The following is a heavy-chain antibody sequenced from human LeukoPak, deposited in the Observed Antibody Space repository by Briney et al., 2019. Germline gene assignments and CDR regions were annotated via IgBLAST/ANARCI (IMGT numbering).Heavy chain of an antibody. D-gene: IGHD3-22*01. CDR3: ARDRGDYYDTAGRAFDI. Sequence: GASVKVSCKASGYTFTGYYMHWVRQAPGQGLEGMGWINPNSGGTNYAQKFQGRVTMTRDTSISTAYMELSRLRSADTAVYYCARDRGDYYDTAGRAFDIWGQGTMVTVSS. CDR1: GYTFTGYY. V-gene: IGHV1-2*02. CDR2: INPNSGGT. J-gene: IGHJ3*02.